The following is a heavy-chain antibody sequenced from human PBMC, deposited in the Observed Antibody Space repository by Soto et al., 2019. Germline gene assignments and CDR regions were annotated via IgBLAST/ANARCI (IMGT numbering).Heavy chain of an antibody. J-gene: IGHJ6*04. Sequence: ASVKVSCKASGYTFTSYDINWVRQATGQGLEWMGWMNPNSGNTGYARKFQGRVTMTRNTSISTAYMELSSLRSEDTAVYYWGRGVSFFWGVYPRPYYYTGRAVGAKGPTAPVSS. V-gene: IGHV1-8*01. CDR3: GRGVSFFWGVYPRPYYYTGRAV. CDR2: MNPNSGNT. CDR1: GYTFTSYD. D-gene: IGHD3-3*01.